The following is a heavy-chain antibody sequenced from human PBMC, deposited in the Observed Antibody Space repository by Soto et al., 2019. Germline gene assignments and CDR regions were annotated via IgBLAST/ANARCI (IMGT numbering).Heavy chain of an antibody. V-gene: IGHV1-69*12. D-gene: IGHD3-22*01. CDR2: IIPIFGTA. CDR1: GGTFSSYA. Sequence: QVQLVQSGAEVKKPGSSVKVSRKASGGTFSSYAISWVRQAPGQGLEWMGGIIPIFGTANYAQKFQGRVTITADESTSTAYMELSSLRSEDTAVYYCARDGYYYDSSGYYYYFDYWGQGTLVTVSS. CDR3: ARDGYYYDSSGYYYYFDY. J-gene: IGHJ4*02.